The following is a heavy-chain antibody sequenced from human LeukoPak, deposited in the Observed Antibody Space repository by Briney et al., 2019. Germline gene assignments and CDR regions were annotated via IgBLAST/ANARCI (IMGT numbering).Heavy chain of an antibody. J-gene: IGHJ6*03. CDR3: AKDGGVVPADLYYYYMDV. V-gene: IGHV3-33*06. CDR2: ICYDGSKK. Sequence: GGSLRLSCAASGFTFSSYCMHWVRQAPGKVLEWVAVICYDGSKKYYADSVKGRFTISRDNSKNTLYLQMNSLRAEDTAVYYCAKDGGVVPADLYYYYMDVWGKGTTVTVSS. D-gene: IGHD2-2*01. CDR1: GFTFSSYC.